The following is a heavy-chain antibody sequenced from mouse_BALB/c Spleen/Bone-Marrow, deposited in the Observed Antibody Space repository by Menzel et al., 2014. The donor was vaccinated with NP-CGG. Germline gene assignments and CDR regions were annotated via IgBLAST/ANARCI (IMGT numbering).Heavy chain of an antibody. CDR1: GFNIKDTY. CDR3: ARDSPYAMDY. CDR2: IDPANGNT. V-gene: IGHV14-3*02. Sequence: EVQLQQSGAELVKPGASVKLSCTASGFNIKDTYMHWVKQRPELGLEWIGRIDPANGNTKYDPKFQGKATITADTSSNTAYLQLSSLTSEDTAVYYCARDSPYAMDYWGQGTSVTVSS. J-gene: IGHJ4*01.